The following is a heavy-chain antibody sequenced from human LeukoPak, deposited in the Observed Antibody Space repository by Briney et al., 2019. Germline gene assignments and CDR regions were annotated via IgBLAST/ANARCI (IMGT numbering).Heavy chain of an antibody. CDR2: INANSGDT. CDR3: ARVVDVGVPGFQH. D-gene: IGHD1-26*01. CDR1: GYTFTGYY. J-gene: IGHJ1*01. Sequence: ASVKVSCKTSGYTFTGYYLHWVRQAPRQGPEWMGWINANSGDTYYVQKFKGRITMTRDTSINPAYMELNRLISDDTAVYYCARVVDVGVPGFQHWGRGTLVTVSS. V-gene: IGHV1-2*02.